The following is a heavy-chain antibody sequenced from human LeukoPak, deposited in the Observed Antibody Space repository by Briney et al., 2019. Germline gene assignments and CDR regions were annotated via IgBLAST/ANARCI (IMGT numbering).Heavy chain of an antibody. CDR2: ISSGGGTT. J-gene: IGHJ6*02. D-gene: IGHD3-3*01. V-gene: IGHV3-23*01. CDR3: AKDLPYYDFWSGPPYYGMDV. Sequence: GGSLRLSCTASGFTFSGHVMSWVRQAPGKGLEWVSAISSGGGTTYYADSVKGRFTISRDNSKNTLYLQMNSLRAEDTAVYYCAKDLPYYDFWSGPPYYGMDVWGQGTTVTVSS. CDR1: GFTFSGHV.